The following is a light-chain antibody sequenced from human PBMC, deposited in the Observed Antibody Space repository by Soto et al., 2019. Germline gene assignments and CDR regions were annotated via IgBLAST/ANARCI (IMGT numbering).Light chain of an antibody. CDR1: QTVSNN. V-gene: IGKV3-15*01. CDR2: GAS. J-gene: IGKJ5*01. CDR3: QQYTNWPLT. Sequence: EIVMTQSPVTLSVSPGERATLSCRASQTVSNNLAWYQRKPGQAPRLLIYGASTRATGVPARFSGSGSGTEFTLTISSLQSEDSAVDYCQQYTNWPLTLGQGTRLDIK.